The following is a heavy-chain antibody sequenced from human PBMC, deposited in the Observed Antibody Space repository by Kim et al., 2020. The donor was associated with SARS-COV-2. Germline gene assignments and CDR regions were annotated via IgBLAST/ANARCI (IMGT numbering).Heavy chain of an antibody. CDR1: GYTFGDYA. V-gene: IGHV3-9*01. Sequence: GGSLRLSCAGSGYTFGDYAMDWVRQAPGKGLEWVAGISWDSGSRGYADSVKGRFIISRDNAKNSLSLQISSLRTEDTALYYCAKGNRAGSGYPLDYWGQG. CDR3: AKGNRAGSGYPLDY. D-gene: IGHD3-22*01. CDR2: ISWDSGSR. J-gene: IGHJ4*02.